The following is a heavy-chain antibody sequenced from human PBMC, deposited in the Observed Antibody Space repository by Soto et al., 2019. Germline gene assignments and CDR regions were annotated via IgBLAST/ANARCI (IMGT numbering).Heavy chain of an antibody. CDR3: ARYLAWYYGSGSYYLYFSSGASAHSNYYYYYGLDV. CDR1: GFTFSSYS. J-gene: IGHJ6*02. Sequence: GGSLRLSCAASGFTFSSYSMNWVRQAPGKGLEWVSSISSSSSYIYYADSVKGRITISRDNAKNSLYLQMNSLRAEDTAVYYCARYLAWYYGSGSYYLYFSSGASAHSNYYYYYGLDVWGQGTTVTVSS. CDR2: ISSSSSYI. D-gene: IGHD3-10*01. V-gene: IGHV3-21*01.